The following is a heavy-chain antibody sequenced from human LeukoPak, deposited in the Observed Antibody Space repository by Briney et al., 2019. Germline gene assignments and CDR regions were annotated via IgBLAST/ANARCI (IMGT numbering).Heavy chain of an antibody. CDR2: IKQDGSEK. J-gene: IGHJ4*02. Sequence: PGGSLRLSCAASGFSFSVNWMSWVRQAPGKGPEWVASIKQDGSEKYYVDSVSGRFTISRDNAKNSLYLQMNSLGAEDTAVYYCAKEGYWGQGTLVTVSS. V-gene: IGHV3-7*01. CDR3: AKEGY. CDR1: GFSFSVNW.